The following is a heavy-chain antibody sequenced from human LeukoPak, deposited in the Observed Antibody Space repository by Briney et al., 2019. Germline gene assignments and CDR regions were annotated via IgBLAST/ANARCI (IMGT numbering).Heavy chain of an antibody. CDR2: ISSWNDYI. D-gene: IGHD2-15*01. V-gene: IGHV3-21*01. J-gene: IGHJ4*02. CDR3: ARDGGYCVKGVRYFDY. CDR1: GFTFSSYS. Sequence: PGGSLRLSCAASGFTFSSYSMNWVRQAPGKGLEWVSSISSWNDYIYYADSVKGRFAISRDNAKNSLYLQMNSLRVEDTATYYCARDGGYCVKGVRYFDYWGQGTLVTVSS.